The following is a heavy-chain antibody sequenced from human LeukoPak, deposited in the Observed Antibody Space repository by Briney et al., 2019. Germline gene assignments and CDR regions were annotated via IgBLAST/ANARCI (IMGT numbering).Heavy chain of an antibody. V-gene: IGHV3-23*01. CDR2: IGSSGSVT. J-gene: IGHJ4*02. D-gene: IGHD2-2*01. CDR1: GFTFTNYA. CDR3: AKDQRSHFDY. Sequence: GGSLRLSCAASGFTFTNYAMSWVRQAPGERLEWVAFIGSSGSVTHYADFVRGRFTISRDNFQNTLSLQLSSLRADDTAVYYCAKDQRSHFDYWGQGTLVTASS.